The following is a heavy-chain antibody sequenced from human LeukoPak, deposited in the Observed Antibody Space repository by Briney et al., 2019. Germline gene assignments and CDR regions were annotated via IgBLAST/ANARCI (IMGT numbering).Heavy chain of an antibody. Sequence: GGSLRLTCAASGFTLSSYSMNWVRQAPGKGLEWVSSISSSSSYIYYADSVKGRFTISRDNAKNSLCLQMNSLRAEDTAVYYCARDLLGRPDAFDIWGQGTMVTVSS. CDR2: ISSSSSYI. CDR1: GFTLSSYS. V-gene: IGHV3-21*01. CDR3: ARDLLGRPDAFDI. J-gene: IGHJ3*02.